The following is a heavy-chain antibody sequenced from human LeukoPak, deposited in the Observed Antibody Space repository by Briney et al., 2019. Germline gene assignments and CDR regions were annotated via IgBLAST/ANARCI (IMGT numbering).Heavy chain of an antibody. D-gene: IGHD1-14*01. CDR1: GYTFTSYA. V-gene: IGHV7-4-1*02. Sequence: GASVKVSCKASGYTFTSYAMNWVRQAPGQGLEWMGWININTGNPTYAQGFTGRFVFSLDTSVSTAYLQISSLKAEDTAVYYCARDITGAFGRVLAFDYWGQGTLVTVSS. CDR3: ARDITGAFGRVLAFDY. CDR2: ININTGNP. J-gene: IGHJ4*02.